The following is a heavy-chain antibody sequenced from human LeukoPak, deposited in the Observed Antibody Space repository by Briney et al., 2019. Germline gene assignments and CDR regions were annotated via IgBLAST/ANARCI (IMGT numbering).Heavy chain of an antibody. CDR1: GGSIRSYY. V-gene: IGHV4-59*12. J-gene: IGHJ6*03. Sequence: SETLSLTCSVSGGSIRSYYWSWIRQPPGKGLEWIGYIYYSGSTNYNPSLKSRVTISVDASKNQFSLQLNSVTPEDTAVYYCARVEIYGSGIFMDVWGKGTTVTISS. CDR3: ARVEIYGSGIFMDV. D-gene: IGHD3-10*01. CDR2: IYYSGST.